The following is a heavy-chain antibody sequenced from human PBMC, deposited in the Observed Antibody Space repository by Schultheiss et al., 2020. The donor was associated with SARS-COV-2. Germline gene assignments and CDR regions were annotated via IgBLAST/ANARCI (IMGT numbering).Heavy chain of an antibody. Sequence: GESLKISCAASGFTFSSYAMHWVRQAPGKGLEWVAVISYDGSNKYYADSVKGRFTISRDNAKNSLYLQMNSLRAEDTAVYYCARDHDIVVVPAAIGGWFDPWGQGTLVTVSS. D-gene: IGHD2-2*02. CDR3: ARDHDIVVVPAAIGGWFDP. CDR2: ISYDGSNK. J-gene: IGHJ5*02. CDR1: GFTFSSYA. V-gene: IGHV3-30-3*01.